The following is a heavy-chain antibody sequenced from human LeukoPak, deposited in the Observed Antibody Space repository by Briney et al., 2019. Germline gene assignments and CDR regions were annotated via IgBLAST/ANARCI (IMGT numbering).Heavy chain of an antibody. Sequence: GGSLRLSCATSGFTFGGYSMNWVRQTPEKGLEWLSYIGTGGTAMFYADSVKGRFTISRDNANNLLYLQMNSLGDEDTAVYYCARGYCSNGVCRLFDYWGQGTLVTVSS. J-gene: IGHJ4*02. V-gene: IGHV3-48*02. CDR3: ARGYCSNGVCRLFDY. CDR2: IGTGGTAM. D-gene: IGHD2-8*01. CDR1: GFTFGGYS.